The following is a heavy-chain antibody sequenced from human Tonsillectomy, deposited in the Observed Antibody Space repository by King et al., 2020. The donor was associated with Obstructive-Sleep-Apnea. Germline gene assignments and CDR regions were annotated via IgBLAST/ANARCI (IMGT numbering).Heavy chain of an antibody. Sequence: VQLVESGGGLVKPGESLRISCAASGFTFFNAWMSWVRQPPGKGLEWVGRIQSKPDGETIDYAEPMKGRFTMSRDDCRNTLYLQMNSLTSEDTAVYYCTSDSLNFEYWGQGTLVTVSS. V-gene: IGHV3-15*01. D-gene: IGHD2-21*02. CDR1: GFTFFNAW. CDR2: IQSKPDGETI. CDR3: TSDSLNFEY. J-gene: IGHJ4*02.